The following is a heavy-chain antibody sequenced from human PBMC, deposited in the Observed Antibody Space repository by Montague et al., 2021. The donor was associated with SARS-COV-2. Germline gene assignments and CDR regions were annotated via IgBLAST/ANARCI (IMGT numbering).Heavy chain of an antibody. CDR3: ARHGRFSVIVNTPRGAFDI. CDR2: IYYSGGT. D-gene: IGHD3-22*01. V-gene: IGHV4-59*08. J-gene: IGHJ3*02. CDR1: GGSISSYY. Sequence: SETLSLTCTVSGGSISSYYWSWIRQPPGKGLEWIGYIYYSGGTNYNPSLKSRVTISVDTSKNQFSLKLSSVTAADTAVYYCARHGRFSVIVNTPRGAFDIWGQGNMVTVSS.